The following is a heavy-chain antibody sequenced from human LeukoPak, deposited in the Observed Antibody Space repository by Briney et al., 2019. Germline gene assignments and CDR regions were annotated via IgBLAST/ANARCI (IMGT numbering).Heavy chain of an antibody. CDR2: IYHSGST. CDR1: GYSISSGYY. V-gene: IGHV4-38-2*01. D-gene: IGHD5-18*01. Sequence: PSETLSLTCAVSGYSISSGYYWGWIRQPPGKGLEWIGSIYHSGSTYYNPSLKSRVTISVDTSKNQFSLKLSSVTAADTAVYYCARAGAGEHQWIQLWSLDYWGQGTLVTVSS. J-gene: IGHJ4*02. CDR3: ARAGAGEHQWIQLWSLDY.